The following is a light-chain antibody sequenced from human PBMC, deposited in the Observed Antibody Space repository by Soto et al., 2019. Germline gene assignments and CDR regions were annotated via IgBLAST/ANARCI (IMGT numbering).Light chain of an antibody. CDR3: QQRSNFST. V-gene: IGKV3-11*01. Sequence: EMVLTHSPATLSLSPGEIVTLSCRASQSVSSYLAWYQQKPGQAPRLLIYDASNRATGIPARFSGSGSGTDFTLTISSLESEDFAVYYCQQRSNFSTFGQGTRLEIK. J-gene: IGKJ5*01. CDR1: QSVSSY. CDR2: DAS.